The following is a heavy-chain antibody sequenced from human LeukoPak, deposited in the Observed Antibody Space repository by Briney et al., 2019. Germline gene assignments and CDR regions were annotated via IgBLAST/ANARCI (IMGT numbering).Heavy chain of an antibody. CDR2: ISSSSSYI. Sequence: GGSPRLSCAASGFTFSSYSMNWVRQAPGKGLEWVSSISSSSSYIYYADSVKGRFTISRDNAKNSLYLQMNSLRAEDTAVYYCARDVGYCSSTSCYSRGAFDIWGQGTMVTVSS. V-gene: IGHV3-21*01. D-gene: IGHD2-2*01. CDR3: ARDVGYCSSTSCYSRGAFDI. CDR1: GFTFSSYS. J-gene: IGHJ3*02.